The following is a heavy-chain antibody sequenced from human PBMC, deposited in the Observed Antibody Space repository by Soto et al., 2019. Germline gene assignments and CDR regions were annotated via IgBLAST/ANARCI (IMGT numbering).Heavy chain of an antibody. Sequence: GGSLRLSCSASGFTYSSNDMTWVRQAPGRRLEWVSTITGGGSTSYADSVKGRFTISRDNSNNMLYLQMNSLRVEDAALYYCVKNRGNYDGWGRGTLVTVSS. J-gene: IGHJ4*02. CDR2: ITGGGST. D-gene: IGHD3-16*01. CDR1: GFTYSSND. CDR3: VKNRGNYDG. V-gene: IGHV3-23*01.